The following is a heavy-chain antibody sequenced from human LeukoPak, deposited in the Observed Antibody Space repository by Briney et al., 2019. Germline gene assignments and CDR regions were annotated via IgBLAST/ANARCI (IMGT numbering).Heavy chain of an antibody. CDR2: ISAYNGNT. D-gene: IGHD3-22*01. J-gene: IGHJ4*02. Sequence: ASVKVSCKASGYTFTSYGISWVRQAPGQGLEWMGWISAYNGNTNYAQKLQGTVTMTTDTSTSTAYMELRSLRSDDTAVYYCARGHRTSLDYYDSSGYSPPDYWGQGTLVTVSS. V-gene: IGHV1-18*01. CDR1: GYTFTSYG. CDR3: ARGHRTSLDYYDSSGYSPPDY.